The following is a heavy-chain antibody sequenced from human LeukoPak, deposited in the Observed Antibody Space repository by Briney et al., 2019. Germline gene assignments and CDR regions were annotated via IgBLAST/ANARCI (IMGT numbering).Heavy chain of an antibody. Sequence: GGSLRLSCAASGFTFSSYALDWVRLAPGKGLEWVAVISKDGNSQNYADSVKGRFTISRDNSKNTLYLQMNSLRPEDTAVYYCAGESFDIWGQGTTVTVSS. CDR1: GFTFSSYA. V-gene: IGHV3-30*04. CDR2: ISKDGNSQ. J-gene: IGHJ3*02. CDR3: AGESFDI.